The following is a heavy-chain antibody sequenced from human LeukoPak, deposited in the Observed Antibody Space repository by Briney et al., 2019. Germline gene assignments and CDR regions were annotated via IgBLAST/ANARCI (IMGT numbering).Heavy chain of an antibody. CDR3: ARRAVAGTAVGDY. CDR2: IISIFGTA. Sequence: GASVKVSCKASGGTFSSYAISWVRQAPGQGLEWMGGIISIFGTANYAQKFKGRVTITADESTSTAYLELSSVRSEDTAVYYCARRAVAGTAVGDYWGQGTLVTVSS. CDR1: GGTFSSYA. D-gene: IGHD6-19*01. J-gene: IGHJ4*02. V-gene: IGHV1-69*01.